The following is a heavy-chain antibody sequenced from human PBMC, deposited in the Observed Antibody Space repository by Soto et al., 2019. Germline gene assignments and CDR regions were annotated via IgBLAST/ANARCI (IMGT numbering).Heavy chain of an antibody. J-gene: IGHJ4*02. CDR1: GGSISSGGYS. Sequence: TLSLTCAVSGGSISSGGYSWSWIRQPPGKGLEWIAYIYHSGSTYYNPSLKSRVTISVDRSKNQFSLKLSSVTAADTAVYYCARVLDYWGQGTLVTVSS. CDR3: ARVLDY. CDR2: IYHSGST. V-gene: IGHV4-30-2*01.